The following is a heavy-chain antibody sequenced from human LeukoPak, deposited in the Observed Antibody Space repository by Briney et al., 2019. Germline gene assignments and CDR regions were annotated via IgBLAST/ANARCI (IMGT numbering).Heavy chain of an antibody. CDR2: IYYSGSP. Sequence: PSETLSLTCTVSGGSLSSSSYYWGWIRQPPGKGLEWIGSIYYSGSPYYNPSLKSRVTISVDTSKNRFSLKLSSVTAADTAVYYYAIQHSSGWLLDYWGQGTLVTVSS. CDR3: AIQHSSGWLLDY. D-gene: IGHD6-19*01. CDR1: GGSLSSSSYY. V-gene: IGHV4-39*01. J-gene: IGHJ4*02.